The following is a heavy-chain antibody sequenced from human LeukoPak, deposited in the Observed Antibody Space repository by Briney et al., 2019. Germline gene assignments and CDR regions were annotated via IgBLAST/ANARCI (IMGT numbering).Heavy chain of an antibody. CDR1: GFTFSRYA. D-gene: IGHD3-3*01. V-gene: IGHV3-21*01. Sequence: GGSLRLSCAASGFTFSRYAMKGVRQAPGKGGEWVSSISSSSNEIYYAASVKVPFAISTDNAKNSLYLQMNSLRAEATAVYYCARDYDRNYYYMDVWGKGTTVTVSS. CDR3: ARDYDRNYYYMDV. J-gene: IGHJ6*03. CDR2: ISSSSNEI.